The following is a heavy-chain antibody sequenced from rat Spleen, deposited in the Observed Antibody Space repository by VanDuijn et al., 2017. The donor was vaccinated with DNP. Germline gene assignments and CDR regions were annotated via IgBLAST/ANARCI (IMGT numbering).Heavy chain of an antibody. CDR2: ISYSGTT. CDR3: ARWRIGPHYFDY. V-gene: IGHV3-1*01. Sequence: EVQLQESGPGLVKPSQPLSLTCSVTGSSITSNYWGWLREFPGNKMQYIGHISYSGTTNYNPSLKSRISITRDTSKNQFFLHLHSVTTEDTATFYCARWRIGPHYFDYWGPGTMITVSS. D-gene: IGHD1-11*01. CDR1: GSSITSNY. J-gene: IGHJ1*01.